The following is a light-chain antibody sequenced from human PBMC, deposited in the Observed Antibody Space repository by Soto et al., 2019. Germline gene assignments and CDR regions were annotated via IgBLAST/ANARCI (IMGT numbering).Light chain of an antibody. J-gene: IGKJ1*01. CDR1: QSVTGD. V-gene: IGKV3-15*01. CDR2: GAS. CDR3: QQYSNWPPT. Sequence: EILMTQSPATLSVSPGERATLSCRASQSVTGDLAWYQQKPGQAPRLLISGASNRATGIPARFSGSGSGTDFTLTISSLQSEDFAVYYCQQYSNWPPTFGQGTKVEIK.